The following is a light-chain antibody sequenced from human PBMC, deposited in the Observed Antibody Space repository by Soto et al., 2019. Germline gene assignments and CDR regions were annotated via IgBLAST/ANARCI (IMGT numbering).Light chain of an antibody. CDR3: HQYGSPDT. V-gene: IGKV3-20*01. CDR2: GAS. CDR1: QSVSSSY. J-gene: IGKJ2*01. Sequence: EIVLTQSPGTLSLSPGERATLSCRASQSVSSSYLAWYQQKPGQAPRLLIYGASSRATGIPDRFSGSGSGTDFTLTISRLEPEDFAVYYCHQYGSPDTFGQGTKLEIK.